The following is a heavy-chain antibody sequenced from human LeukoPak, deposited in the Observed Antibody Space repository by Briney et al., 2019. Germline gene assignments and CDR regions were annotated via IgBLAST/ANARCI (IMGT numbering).Heavy chain of an antibody. J-gene: IGHJ6*03. CDR1: GGSISSYY. CDR3: AREIVDTANERYYYYYMDV. V-gene: IGHV4-4*07. D-gene: IGHD5-18*01. CDR2: IYTSGST. Sequence: SETLSLTCTVSGGSISSYYWSWIRQPAGKGLEWIGRIYTSGSTNYNPSLKSRVTMSVDTSKNQFSLKLSSVTAADTAVYYCAREIVDTANERYYYYYMDVWGKGTTVTISS.